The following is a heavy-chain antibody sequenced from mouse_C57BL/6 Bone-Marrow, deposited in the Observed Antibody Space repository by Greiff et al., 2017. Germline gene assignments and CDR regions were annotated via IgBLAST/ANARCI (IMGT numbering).Heavy chain of an antibody. CDR2: IYPGSGST. CDR1: GYTFTSYW. Sequence: QVQLKQPGAELVKPGASVKMSCKASGYTFTSYWITWVKQRPGQGLEWIGDIYPGSGSTNYNEKFKSKATLTVATSSSTAYMQLSSLTSEDSAVYYCAREGFYYGSSYAMDYWGQGTSVTVSS. D-gene: IGHD1-1*01. J-gene: IGHJ4*01. V-gene: IGHV1-55*01. CDR3: AREGFYYGSSYAMDY.